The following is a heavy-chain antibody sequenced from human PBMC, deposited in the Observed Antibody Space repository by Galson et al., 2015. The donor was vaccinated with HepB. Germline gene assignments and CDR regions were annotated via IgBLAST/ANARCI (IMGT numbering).Heavy chain of an antibody. V-gene: IGHV1-24*01. CDR1: GYTLTELS. J-gene: IGHJ4*02. Sequence: SVKVSCKVSGYTLTELSMHWVRQAPGKGLEWMGGFDPEDGETIYAQKFQGRVTMTEDTSTDTAYMELSSLRSEDTAVYYCAKVGYSSDRWGFGYWGQGTLVTVSS. CDR2: FDPEDGET. CDR3: AKVGYSSDRWGFGY. D-gene: IGHD6-25*01.